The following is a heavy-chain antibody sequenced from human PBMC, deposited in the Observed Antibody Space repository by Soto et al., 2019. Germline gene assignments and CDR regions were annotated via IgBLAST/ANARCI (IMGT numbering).Heavy chain of an antibody. V-gene: IGHV1-18*01. CDR1: GYTFTRYG. Sequence: GPSVKVSCKASGYTFTRYGISWVRQAPGQGLEWMGWISGYNGDANYAQKFQGRVTMTIDTSTTTVYMELRSLTSDDTAVYYCAKNGQPPYYYYGMEVWGQGTTVTVSS. CDR2: ISGYNGDA. J-gene: IGHJ6*02. D-gene: IGHD2-8*01. CDR3: AKNGQPPYYYYGMEV.